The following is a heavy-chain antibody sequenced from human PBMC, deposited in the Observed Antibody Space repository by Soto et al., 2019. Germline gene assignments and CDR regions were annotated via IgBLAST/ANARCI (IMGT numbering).Heavy chain of an antibody. J-gene: IGHJ5*02. CDR1: GFSVRSSQ. Sequence: PGGSLRLSCAASGFSVRSSQMSWVRQAPGKGLEWVSIIFSDGTTHYGVSVKGRFTISRDSARNTVYLQMNGLRVDDTAVYYCARVGPYDSQSYMFRYDRLDPRGQGTQVTVSS. CDR2: IFSDGTT. V-gene: IGHV3-53*01. CDR3: ARVGPYDSQSYMFRYDRLDP. D-gene: IGHD3-10*01.